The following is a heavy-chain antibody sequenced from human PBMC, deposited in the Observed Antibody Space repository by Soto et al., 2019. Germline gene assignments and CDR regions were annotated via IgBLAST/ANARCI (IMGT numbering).Heavy chain of an antibody. J-gene: IGHJ4*02. Sequence: ASVKVSCKASGYTFTSYDINWVRQATGQGLEWMGWINPNSGSTGYAQNFQGRVTITRNTSINTPYMELSSLRSEDTAVYYCAKDPQQLIVYFDYWGQGTQVTVSS. D-gene: IGHD6-13*01. CDR3: AKDPQQLIVYFDY. CDR2: INPNSGST. CDR1: GYTFTSYD. V-gene: IGHV1-8*01.